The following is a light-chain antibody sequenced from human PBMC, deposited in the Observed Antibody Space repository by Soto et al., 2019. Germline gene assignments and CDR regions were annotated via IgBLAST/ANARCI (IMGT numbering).Light chain of an antibody. CDR3: SSYAGSNNLV. V-gene: IGLV2-8*01. CDR2: EVS. J-gene: IGLJ2*01. CDR1: SSDVGGYNY. Sequence: QSVLTQPPSASGSPGQSVTISCTGTSSDVGGYNYVSWYQQHPGKAPKLMIYEVSKRPSGVPDRCSGSKSGNTASLTVSGLQAEDEADYYCSSYAGSNNLVFGGGTQLTVL.